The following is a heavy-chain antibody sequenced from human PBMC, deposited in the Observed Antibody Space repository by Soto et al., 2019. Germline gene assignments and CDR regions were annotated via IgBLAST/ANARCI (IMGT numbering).Heavy chain of an antibody. CDR1: GFTFSKYW. J-gene: IGHJ4*02. Sequence: EVQLVESGGGLVQPGKALRLSCAASGFTFSKYWMHWVRQAPGKGPVWVSYISSDGTTTDYADSVKGRFTISRDNAKNTLYLQMDSLSVEDTAVYYCAIQDCTHDVCLEAAVTVGGALEYWGQGAQVTVSS. V-gene: IGHV3-74*01. D-gene: IGHD2-8*01. CDR3: AIQDCTHDVCLEAAVTVGGALEY. CDR2: ISSDGTTT.